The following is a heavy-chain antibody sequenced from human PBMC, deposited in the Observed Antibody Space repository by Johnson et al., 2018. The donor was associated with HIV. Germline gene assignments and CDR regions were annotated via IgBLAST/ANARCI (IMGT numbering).Heavy chain of an antibody. J-gene: IGHJ3*02. CDR1: GFTFSSYA. D-gene: IGHD1-26*01. V-gene: IGHV3-30*04. Sequence: VQVVESGGGVVQPGRSLRLSCAASGFTFSSYAMHWVRQAPGKGLEWVAVISYDGTNKYYADSVKGRFTISRDNSKNTLYLQMNSLRAEDTAVYYCARRDSGSLSFDIWGQGTMVTVSS. CDR2: ISYDGTNK. CDR3: ARRDSGSLSFDI.